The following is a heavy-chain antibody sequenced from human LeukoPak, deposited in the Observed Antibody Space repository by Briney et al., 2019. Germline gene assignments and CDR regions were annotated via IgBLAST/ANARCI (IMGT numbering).Heavy chain of an antibody. CDR2: ISGSGGST. D-gene: IGHD6-13*01. CDR3: AKRWVAAGDFDY. Sequence: PGGSLRLSCAVSGFTFSSYAMSWVRQAPGKGLEWVSAISGSGGSTYYADSVKGRFTISRDNSKNTLYLQMNSLRAEDTAVYYCAKRWVAAGDFDYWGQGTLVTVSS. J-gene: IGHJ4*02. V-gene: IGHV3-23*01. CDR1: GFTFSSYA.